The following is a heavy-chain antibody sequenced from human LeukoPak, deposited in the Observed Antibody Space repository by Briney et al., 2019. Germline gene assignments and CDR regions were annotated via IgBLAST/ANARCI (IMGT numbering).Heavy chain of an antibody. D-gene: IGHD4-23*01. CDR3: AKDGPAVRLHYFDY. CDR2: ISGSGGST. CDR1: GFTFSNAW. J-gene: IGHJ4*02. V-gene: IGHV3-23*01. Sequence: GGSLRLSCAASGFTFSNAWMSWVRQAPGKGLEWVSAISGSGGSTYYADSVKGRFTISRDNSKNTLYLQMNSLRAEDTAVYYCAKDGPAVRLHYFDYWGQGTLVTVSS.